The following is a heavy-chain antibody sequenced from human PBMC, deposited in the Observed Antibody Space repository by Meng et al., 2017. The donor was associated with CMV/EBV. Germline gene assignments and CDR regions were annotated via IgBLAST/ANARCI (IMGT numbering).Heavy chain of an antibody. CDR2: IYSGGSST. D-gene: IGHD1-26*01. J-gene: IGHJ6*02. CDR1: GFTFSSYA. V-gene: IGHV3-23*03. CDR3: ARGEPSWELLTGYYYYGMDV. Sequence: GGSLRLSCAASGFTFSSYAMSWVRQAPGKGLEWVSVIYSGGSSTYYADSVKGRFTISRDNSKNTLYLQMNSLRSDDTAVYYCARGEPSWELLTGYYYYGMDVWGQGTTVTVSS.